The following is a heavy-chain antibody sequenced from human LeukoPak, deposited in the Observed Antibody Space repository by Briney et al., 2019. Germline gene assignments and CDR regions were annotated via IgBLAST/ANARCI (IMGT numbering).Heavy chain of an antibody. CDR1: GFAFSSYA. J-gene: IGHJ4*02. D-gene: IGHD2-21*02. Sequence: GGSLRLSCAASGFAFSSYAMSWVRQAPGKGLEWVSAISGSGGSTYYADSVRGRFTISRDNSKNTLYLQMNSLRAEDTAVYYCATRGVIVVVTAIRDYWGQGTLVTVSS. CDR2: ISGSGGST. CDR3: ATRGVIVVVTAIRDY. V-gene: IGHV3-23*01.